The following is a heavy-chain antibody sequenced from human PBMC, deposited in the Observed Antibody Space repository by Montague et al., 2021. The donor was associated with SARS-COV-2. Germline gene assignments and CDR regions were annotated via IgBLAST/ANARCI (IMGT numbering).Heavy chain of an antibody. CDR1: GFTFSSYS. J-gene: IGHJ6*02. V-gene: IGHV3-21*01. D-gene: IGHD4/OR15-4a*01. Sequence: SLRLSCVASGFTFSSYSMNWVRQAPGKGLEWVSSISSSSSYIYYADSVKGRFTISRDNAKNSLYLQMNSLRAEDTAVYYCARDQVPDYYYYYGMDVWGQGTTVTVSS. CDR3: ARDQVPDYYYYYGMDV. CDR2: ISSSSSYI.